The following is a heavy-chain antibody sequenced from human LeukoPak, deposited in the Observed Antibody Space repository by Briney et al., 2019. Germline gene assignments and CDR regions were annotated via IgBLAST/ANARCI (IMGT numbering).Heavy chain of an antibody. CDR2: ISSSGSTK. V-gene: IGHV3-11*01. Sequence: PGGSLRLSCAASGFTSSDYYMSWIRQAPGKGLEWVSYISSSGSTKYYADSVKGRFTISRDNAKNSLYLQMSSLRAEDTAVYYCARDQMSAGTGPGDFDYWGQGTLVTVSS. D-gene: IGHD6-13*01. CDR1: GFTSSDYY. CDR3: ARDQMSAGTGPGDFDY. J-gene: IGHJ4*02.